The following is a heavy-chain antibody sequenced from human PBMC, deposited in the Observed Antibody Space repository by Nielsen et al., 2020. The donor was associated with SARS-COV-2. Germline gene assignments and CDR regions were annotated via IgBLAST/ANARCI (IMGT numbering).Heavy chain of an antibody. D-gene: IGHD3-22*01. Sequence: LSLTCAASGFIFSSYEMNWVRQAPGKGLEWVSYISSSGSAKYYADSVKGRFTISRDNAKNSVYLQMNSLRPEDTAMYYCARESSDSSGYYLDYWGQGTLVTVSS. J-gene: IGHJ4*02. CDR1: GFIFSSYE. CDR3: ARESSDSSGYYLDY. CDR2: ISSSGSAK. V-gene: IGHV3-48*03.